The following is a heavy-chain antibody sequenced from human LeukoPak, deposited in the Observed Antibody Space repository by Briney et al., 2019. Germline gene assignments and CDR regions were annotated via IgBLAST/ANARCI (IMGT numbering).Heavy chain of an antibody. V-gene: IGHV4-59*08. D-gene: IGHD6-13*01. Sequence: PSETLSLTCTVSGGSISSYYWSWIRQPPGKGLEWIGYIYYSGSTNYNPSLKSRVTISVDTSKNQFSLKLSSVTAADTAVYYCAGGSYSSSWYNLSYYYYGMDVWGQGTTVTVSS. CDR1: GGSISSYY. CDR3: AGGSYSSSWYNLSYYYYGMDV. J-gene: IGHJ6*02. CDR2: IYYSGST.